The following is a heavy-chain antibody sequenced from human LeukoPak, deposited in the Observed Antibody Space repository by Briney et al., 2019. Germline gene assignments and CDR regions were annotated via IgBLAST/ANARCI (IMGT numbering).Heavy chain of an antibody. CDR3: ARSPRYYMDV. V-gene: IGHV3-30-3*01. CDR1: GFTFSSYA. Sequence: PGGSLRLSCAASGFTFSSYAMHWVRQAPGKGLEWVAVISYDGSNKYYADSVKGRFTISRDNSKNTLYLQMNSLRAEDTAVYYCARSPRYYMDVWGKGTTVTVSS. CDR2: ISYDGSNK. J-gene: IGHJ6*03.